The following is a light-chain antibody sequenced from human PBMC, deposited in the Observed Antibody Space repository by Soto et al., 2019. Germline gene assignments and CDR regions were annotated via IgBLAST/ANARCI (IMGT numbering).Light chain of an antibody. CDR2: GNT. J-gene: IGLJ2*01. V-gene: IGLV1-40*01. CDR3: QSYDNSLGGSV. CDR1: SSNFGAGYD. Sequence: QSVLTQPPSVSGAPGQRVTISCTGSSSNFGAGYDVHWFQQLPGTAPKLLIYGNTNRPSGVPDRFSGSKSGTTASLAISGLQAEDEADYYCQSYDNSLGGSVFGGGTKLTVL.